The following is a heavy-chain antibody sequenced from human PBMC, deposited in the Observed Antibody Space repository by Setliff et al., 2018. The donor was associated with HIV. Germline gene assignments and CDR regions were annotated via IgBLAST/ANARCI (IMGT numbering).Heavy chain of an antibody. J-gene: IGHJ3*02. D-gene: IGHD3-3*01. V-gene: IGHV4-59*01. CDR2: IYYSGST. Sequence: SETLSLTCTVSGGSISSYYWSWIRQPPGKGLEWIGYIYYSGSTNYNPSLKSRVTISVDTSKNQFSLKLSSVTAADTAVYYCARDRKSLGYNFWSGFRPDAAFDIWGQGTMVTVS. CDR1: GGSISSYY. CDR3: ARDRKSLGYNFWSGFRPDAAFDI.